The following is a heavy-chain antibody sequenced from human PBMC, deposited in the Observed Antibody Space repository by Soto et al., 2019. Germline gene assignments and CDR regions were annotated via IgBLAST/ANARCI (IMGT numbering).Heavy chain of an antibody. J-gene: IGHJ4*02. CDR1: GGSFSGYY. Sequence: QVQLQQWGAGLLKPSETLSLTCAVYGGSFSGYYWSWIRQPPGKGLEWIGEINHSGSTNYNPSLKSRVTISVDTSKNQFSLKLSSVTAADTAVYYCARGGSGSEYSGYDWHYWGQGTLVTVSS. D-gene: IGHD5-12*01. V-gene: IGHV4-34*01. CDR3: ARGGSGSEYSGYDWHY. CDR2: INHSGST.